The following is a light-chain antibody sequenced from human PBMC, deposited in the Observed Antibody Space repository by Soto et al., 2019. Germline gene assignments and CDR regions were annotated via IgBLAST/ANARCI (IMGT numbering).Light chain of an antibody. CDR2: EAS. Sequence: DIVMTQSPATLSVSPGERATLSCRASQSVSSNLAWYQQKPGQSPGLLIYEASARATGIPARFSGSGSGTEFTLTISSLQSGDFAVYYCQQYNNWPLTFGQGTKVDIK. V-gene: IGKV3-15*01. CDR1: QSVSSN. J-gene: IGKJ1*01. CDR3: QQYNNWPLT.